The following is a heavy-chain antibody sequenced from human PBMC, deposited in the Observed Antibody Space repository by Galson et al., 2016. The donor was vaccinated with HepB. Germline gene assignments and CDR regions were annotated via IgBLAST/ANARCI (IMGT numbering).Heavy chain of an antibody. CDR1: GGSIGSHY. Sequence: ETLSLTCTVSGGSIGSHYWNWIRQPPGKGLEWIGYFHYSGGTNYKSSLQSRVTISVDTSKNQVSLRLTSVTAADTAVYYCARDRIVGATAYGYWGQGTLVAVSS. CDR2: FHYSGGT. J-gene: IGHJ4*02. V-gene: IGHV4-59*11. CDR3: ARDRIVGATAYGY. D-gene: IGHD1-26*01.